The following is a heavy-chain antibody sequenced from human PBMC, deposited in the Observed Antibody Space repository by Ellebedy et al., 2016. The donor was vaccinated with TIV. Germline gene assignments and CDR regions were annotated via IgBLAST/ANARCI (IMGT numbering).Heavy chain of an antibody. CDR2: IHYIGRT. CDR3: AGVRDGSRPFDY. CDR1: GGSITSDY. V-gene: IGHV4-59*01. D-gene: IGHD6-13*01. J-gene: IGHJ4*02. Sequence: SETLSLTCTVSGGSITSDYWSWIRQPPGTGLERIGYIHYIGRTNYNPSLESRITLSLDTSKNQISLRLSSVTAADTAVYYCAGVRDGSRPFDYWGQGTLVTVSS.